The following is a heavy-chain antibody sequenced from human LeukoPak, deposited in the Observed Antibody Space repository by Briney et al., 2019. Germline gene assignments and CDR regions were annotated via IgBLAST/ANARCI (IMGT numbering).Heavy chain of an antibody. V-gene: IGHV3-23*01. CDR1: GFTFSSYA. J-gene: IGHJ4*02. D-gene: IGHD3-22*01. CDR2: ISGSGGST. CDR3: AKDPLYYDSSGYYPSWYFDY. Sequence: GGSLRLSCAASGFTFSSYAMSWVRQAPGKGLEWVSAISGSGGSTYYADSVKGRFTISRDNSKNTLYLQMNSLRAEDTAVYYCAKDPLYYDSSGYYPSWYFDYWGQGTPVTVSS.